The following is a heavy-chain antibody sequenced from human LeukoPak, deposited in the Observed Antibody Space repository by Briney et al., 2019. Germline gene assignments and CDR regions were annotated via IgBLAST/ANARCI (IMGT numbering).Heavy chain of an antibody. CDR1: GFTFSNAW. V-gene: IGHV3-15*07. J-gene: IGHJ4*02. CDR2: IKSKTDGGTT. Sequence: GGSLRLSCAASGFTFSNAWMNWVRQAPGKGLEWVGRIKSKTDGGTTDYAAPVKGRFTISRDESKNTLYLQMNSLKTEDTAVYYCSTTYYYDSSEGYWGQGTLVTVSS. CDR3: STTYYYDSSEGY. D-gene: IGHD3-22*01.